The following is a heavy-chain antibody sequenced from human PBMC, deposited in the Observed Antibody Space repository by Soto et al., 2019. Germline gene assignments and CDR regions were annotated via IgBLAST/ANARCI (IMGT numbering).Heavy chain of an antibody. CDR1: GGTLNSFA. CDR2: IIPIFGTA. V-gene: IGHV1-69*01. J-gene: IGHJ2*01. CDR3: AGETTAPSVGWDFDL. Sequence: QVQLMQSGAEVEKPGSSVKLSCKASGGTLNSFAISWVRQAPGQGAEWMGGIIPIFGTANHAQNLRDRGTITAAESTSTVYMELSSLSNEDTAVYYCAGETTAPSVGWDFDLWGRGTLVTVSS. D-gene: IGHD2-15*01.